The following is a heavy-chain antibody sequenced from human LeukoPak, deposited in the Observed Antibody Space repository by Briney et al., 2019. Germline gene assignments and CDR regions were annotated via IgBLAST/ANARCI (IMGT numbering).Heavy chain of an antibody. D-gene: IGHD3-22*01. V-gene: IGHV1-69*05. CDR3: ATGSGYSPQVDY. Sequence: ASVKVSCKASGGTFSSYAISWVRQAPGQGLDWMGRIIPIFGTANYAQKFQGRVTITTDESTSTAYMELSSLRSEDTAVYYCATGSGYSPQVDYWGQGTLVTVSS. CDR2: IIPIFGTA. CDR1: GGTFSSYA. J-gene: IGHJ4*02.